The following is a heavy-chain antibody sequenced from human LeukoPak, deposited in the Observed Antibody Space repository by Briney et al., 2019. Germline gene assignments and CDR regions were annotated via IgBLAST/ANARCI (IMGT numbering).Heavy chain of an antibody. J-gene: IGHJ4*02. V-gene: IGHV1-24*01. D-gene: IGHD1-26*01. CDR2: FDPEDGET. Sequence: GASVKVSCKVSGYTLTELSMHWVRQAPGKGLEWMGGFDPEDGETIYAQKFQGRVTITADESTSTAYMELSSLRSEDTAVYYCATGRIVGATYGFDYWGQGTLVTVSS. CDR1: GYTLTELS. CDR3: ATGRIVGATYGFDY.